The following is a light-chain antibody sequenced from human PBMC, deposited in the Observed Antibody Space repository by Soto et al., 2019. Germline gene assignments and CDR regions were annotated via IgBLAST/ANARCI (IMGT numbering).Light chain of an antibody. V-gene: IGKV1-5*03. CDR1: QSIGSW. CDR2: KAS. J-gene: IGKJ4*01. Sequence: DIQMTQSPSTLSASVGDRVTVTCRAGQSIGSWLAWYQQKPGKAPNLLIYKASTLQSGVPSRFSGSGSGTEFTLTITSLQPDDSATYYCQQYVSYPLTFGGGTKVEIK. CDR3: QQYVSYPLT.